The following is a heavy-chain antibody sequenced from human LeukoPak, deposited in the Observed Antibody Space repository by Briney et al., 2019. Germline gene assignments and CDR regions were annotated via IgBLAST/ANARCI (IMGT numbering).Heavy chain of an antibody. Sequence: GASVKVSCKTSDFRDYYMNWVRQALGQGLEWLGWINPKSGDTDYAQKFQGRVTMTRDTSISTAYMELSGLKPDDTAIYFCASGYSGYDLNYWGQGTQVTVSS. CDR2: INPKSGDT. V-gene: IGHV1-2*02. CDR1: DFRDYY. D-gene: IGHD5-12*01. J-gene: IGHJ4*02. CDR3: ASGYSGYDLNY.